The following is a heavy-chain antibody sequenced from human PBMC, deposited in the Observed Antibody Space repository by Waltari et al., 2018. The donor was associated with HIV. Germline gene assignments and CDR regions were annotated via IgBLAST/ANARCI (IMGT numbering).Heavy chain of an antibody. V-gene: IGHV3-21*02. CDR1: GFTFDTFS. CDR2: ISSGGGYI. Sequence: VQLMESGGGLFRPGGSLRLSCVVSGFTFDTFSLNWVRQAPGKGVERGASISSGGGYIYYADSGKGRFTISQDNAKDFFFLQKDRLGVEDTGVYFRARRIPNTADRRYYGMDVWGQGTAVTVSS. J-gene: IGHJ6*01. CDR3: ARRIPNTADRRYYGMDV. D-gene: IGHD2-15*01.